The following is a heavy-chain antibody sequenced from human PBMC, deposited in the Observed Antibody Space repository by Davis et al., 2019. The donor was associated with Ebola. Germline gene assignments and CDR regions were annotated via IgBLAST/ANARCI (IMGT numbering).Heavy chain of an antibody. D-gene: IGHD1-26*01. Sequence: SGPTLVKPTETLTLTCTVSGFSLSNARMGVSWIRQPPGKALEWLAHIFSNDEKSYSTSLKSRLTIPKDTSKSQVVLTMTNMDPVDTATYYCAHIPDGPREDFDYWGQGTLVTVSS. CDR3: AHIPDGPREDFDY. CDR1: GFSLSNARMG. J-gene: IGHJ4*02. CDR2: IFSNDEK. V-gene: IGHV2-26*01.